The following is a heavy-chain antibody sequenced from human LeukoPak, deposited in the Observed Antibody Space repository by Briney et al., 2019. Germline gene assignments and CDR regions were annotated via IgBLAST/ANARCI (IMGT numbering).Heavy chain of an antibody. D-gene: IGHD3-22*01. Sequence: NPGGSLRLSRAASGFTFSSYSMNWVRQAPGKGLEWVSSISSSSSYIYYADSVKGRFTISRDNAKNSLYLQMNSLRAEDTAVYYCARDLGDSSGYPGYWGQGTLVTVSS. J-gene: IGHJ4*02. V-gene: IGHV3-21*01. CDR3: ARDLGDSSGYPGY. CDR2: ISSSSSYI. CDR1: GFTFSSYS.